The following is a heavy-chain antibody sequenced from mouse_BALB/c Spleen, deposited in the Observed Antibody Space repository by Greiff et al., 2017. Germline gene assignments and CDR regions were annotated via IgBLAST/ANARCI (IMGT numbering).Heavy chain of an antibody. D-gene: IGHD2-14*01. V-gene: IGHV1-80*01. CDR1: GYAFSSYW. J-gene: IGHJ4*01. CDR2: IYPGDGDT. Sequence: VQLQQSGAELVRPGSSVKISCKASGYAFSSYWMNWVKQRPGQGLEWIGQIYPGDGDTNYNGKFKGKATLTADKSSSTAYMQLSSLTSEDSAVYFCARRYLYYAMDYWGQGTSVTVSS. CDR3: ARRYLYYAMDY.